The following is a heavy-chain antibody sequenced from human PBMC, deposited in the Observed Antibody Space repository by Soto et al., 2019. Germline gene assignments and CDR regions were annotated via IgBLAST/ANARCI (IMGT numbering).Heavy chain of an antibody. D-gene: IGHD3-3*01. J-gene: IGHJ4*02. V-gene: IGHV4-30-4*01. Sequence: KASETLSLTCTVSGGSISSGDYYWSWIRQPPGKGLEWIGYIYYSGSTYYNPSLKSRVTISVDTSKNQFSLKLSSVTAADTAVYYCARAFYRYFFDYWGQGTLVTVSS. CDR2: IYYSGST. CDR1: GGSISSGDYY. CDR3: ARAFYRYFFDY.